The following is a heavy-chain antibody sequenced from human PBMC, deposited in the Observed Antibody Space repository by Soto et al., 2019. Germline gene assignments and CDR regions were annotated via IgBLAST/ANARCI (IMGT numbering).Heavy chain of an antibody. J-gene: IGHJ4*01. V-gene: IGHV3-48*02. CDR1: GFTFRSYN. D-gene: IGHD5-12*01. Sequence: DVQLVESGGGLVQPGGSLRLSCAASGFTFRSYNMKWVRQAPGKGLDWLSYISSSSSTIHYADSVKGRFTISRDNAKNSLYLQMNSLRDDDTAMYYCARGGTIAVTTIGDYWGQGTLVTVSS. CDR3: ARGGTIAVTTIGDY. CDR2: ISSSSSTI.